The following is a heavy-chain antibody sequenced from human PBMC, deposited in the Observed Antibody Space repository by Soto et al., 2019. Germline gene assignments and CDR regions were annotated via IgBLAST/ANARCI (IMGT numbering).Heavy chain of an antibody. CDR1: GFTFDSYA. D-gene: IGHD2-8*01. CDR3: ATNGGLQYNFDY. V-gene: IGHV3-23*01. J-gene: IGHJ4*02. CDR2: ISGSGDYT. Sequence: GGSLRLSCAASGFTFDSYAMNWVRQAPGKGLEWVSTISGSGDYTYYTDSVKGRFTISRDNSKNMMYLQMNSLRAEDTAIYYCATNGGLQYNFDYWGQGTLVTVSS.